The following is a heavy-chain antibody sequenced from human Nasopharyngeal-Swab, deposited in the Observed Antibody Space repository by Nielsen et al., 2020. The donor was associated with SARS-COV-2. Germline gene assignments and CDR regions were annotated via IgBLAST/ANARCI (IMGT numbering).Heavy chain of an antibody. CDR1: GVTFSSYG. J-gene: IGHJ4*02. D-gene: IGHD2-21*02. CDR2: ISYDGSNK. Sequence: LSLDGAASGVTFSSYGMHWVRQAPGKGLEWVAVISYDGSNKYYADSVKGRFTISRDNSKNTLYLQMNGLRAEDTAVYYCAREGDIVVVTALDYWGQGTLVTVSS. V-gene: IGHV3-30*03. CDR3: AREGDIVVVTALDY.